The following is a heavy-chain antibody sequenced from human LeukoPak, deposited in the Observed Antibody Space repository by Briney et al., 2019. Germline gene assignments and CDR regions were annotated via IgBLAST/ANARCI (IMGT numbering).Heavy chain of an antibody. D-gene: IGHD4-23*01. J-gene: IGHJ3*02. V-gene: IGHV6-1*01. Sequence: SQTLSLTCAISGDSVSSNSAAWNWIRQSPSRGLEWLGRTYYRSKWYNDYAVSVKSRLTINPDTSKNQFSLKLSSVTAADTAVYYCARRHAHPLDGDNSQFAFNIWGQGTMVTVSS. CDR1: GDSVSSNSAA. CDR2: TYYRSKWYN. CDR3: ARRHAHPLDGDNSQFAFNI.